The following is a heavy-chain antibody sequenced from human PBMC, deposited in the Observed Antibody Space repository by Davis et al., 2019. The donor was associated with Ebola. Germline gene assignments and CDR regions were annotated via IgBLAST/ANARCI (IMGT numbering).Heavy chain of an antibody. CDR1: GGSISSGDYY. CDR3: ASDRSSGYSSGWYDY. J-gene: IGHJ4*02. D-gene: IGHD6-19*01. V-gene: IGHV4-30-4*01. Sequence: LRLSCTVSGGSISSGDYYWSWIRQPPGKGLEWIGYIYYSGSTYYNPSLKSRVTISVDTSKNQFSLKLSSVTAADTAVYYCASDRSSGYSSGWYDYWGQGTLVTVSS. CDR2: IYYSGST.